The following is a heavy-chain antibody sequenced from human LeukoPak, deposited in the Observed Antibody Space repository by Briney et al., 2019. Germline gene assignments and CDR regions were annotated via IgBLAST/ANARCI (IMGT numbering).Heavy chain of an antibody. Sequence: SETLSLTCTVSGYSISSGYYWGWIRQPPGKGLEWIGSIYHSGSTYYNPSLKSRVTISVDTSKNQFSLKLSSVTAADTAVYYCARDRKADYYDSTAPFGYWGQGTLVTVSS. J-gene: IGHJ4*02. D-gene: IGHD3-22*01. CDR2: IYHSGST. CDR1: GYSISSGYY. V-gene: IGHV4-38-2*02. CDR3: ARDRKADYYDSTAPFGY.